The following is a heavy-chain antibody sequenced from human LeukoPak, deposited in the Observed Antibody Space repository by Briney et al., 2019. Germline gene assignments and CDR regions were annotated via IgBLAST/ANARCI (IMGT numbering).Heavy chain of an antibody. CDR2: IYYSGST. CDR3: ARRDPKHDAFDI. J-gene: IGHJ3*02. V-gene: IGHV4-59*08. Sequence: PSETLSLTCTVSGGSISSYYWSWIRQPPGKGLEWIGYIYYSGSTNYNPSLKSRVTISVDTSKNQFSLKLSSVTAADTAVYYCARRDPKHDAFDIWGQGTMVTVSS. CDR1: GGSISSYY.